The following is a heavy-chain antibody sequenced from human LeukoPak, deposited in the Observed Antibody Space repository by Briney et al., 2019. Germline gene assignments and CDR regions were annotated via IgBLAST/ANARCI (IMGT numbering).Heavy chain of an antibody. CDR1: GYTFTGYY. V-gene: IGHV1-2*06. D-gene: IGHD3-16*01. Sequence: ASVKVSCKASGYTFTGYYMHWVRQAPGQGLEWMGRINPNSGGTNYAQKFQGRVTMTRDTSISTVYMELSRLRSDDTAVYYCARDYGGATGDLDYWGQGTLVTVSS. CDR3: ARDYGGATGDLDY. CDR2: INPNSGGT. J-gene: IGHJ4*02.